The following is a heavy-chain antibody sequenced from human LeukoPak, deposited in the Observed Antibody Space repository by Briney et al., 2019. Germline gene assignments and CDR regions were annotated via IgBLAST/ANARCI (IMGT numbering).Heavy chain of an antibody. J-gene: IGHJ6*03. CDR3: TRQIAAAGTLGYYYYYYMDV. Sequence: GGSLRLSCAASGFTFSGSAMHWVRQASGKGLEWVDRIRSKANSYATAYAASVKGRFTISRDDSKNTAYLQMNSLKTEDTAVYYCTRQIAAAGTLGYYYYYYMDVRGKGTTVTVSS. CDR2: IRSKANSYAT. V-gene: IGHV3-73*01. D-gene: IGHD6-13*01. CDR1: GFTFSGSA.